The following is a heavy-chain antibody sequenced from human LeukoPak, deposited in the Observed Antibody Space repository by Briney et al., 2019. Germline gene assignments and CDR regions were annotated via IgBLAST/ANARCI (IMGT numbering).Heavy chain of an antibody. V-gene: IGHV3-33*01. J-gene: IGHJ5*02. CDR2: IWYDGSNK. Sequence: PGGSLRLSCAASGFTFSSYGMHWVRQAPGKGLEGGAVIWYDGSNKYYADSVKGRFTISRDNSKNTLYLQMNSLRAEDTAVYYCARAGYKWELLAQYNWFDPWGQGTLVTVSS. CDR1: GFTFSSYG. D-gene: IGHD1-26*01. CDR3: ARAGYKWELLAQYNWFDP.